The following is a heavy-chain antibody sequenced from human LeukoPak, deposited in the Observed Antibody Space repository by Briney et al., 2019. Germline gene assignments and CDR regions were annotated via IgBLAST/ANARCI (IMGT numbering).Heavy chain of an antibody. CDR2: IWYDGSNK. D-gene: IGHD2/OR15-2a*01. CDR3: ARDRAMVVGSSWYYDY. CDR1: GFTFSRYG. J-gene: IGHJ4*02. V-gene: IGHV3-33*08. Sequence: GGSLRLSCAASGFTFSRYGMHWVRQAPGEGLEWVSLIWYDGSNKYYADSVKGRFTISKDTSKNTLYLQMNSLRAEDTALYYCARDRAMVVGSSWYYDYWGQGTLVTVSS.